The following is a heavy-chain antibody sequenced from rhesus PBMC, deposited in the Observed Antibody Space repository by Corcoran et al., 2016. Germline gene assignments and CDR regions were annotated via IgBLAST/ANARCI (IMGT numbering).Heavy chain of an antibody. CDR3: ARAEYPYFEF. CDR1: GYTFTDVY. V-gene: IGHV1-111*02. Sequence: EVQLVQSGAEVKNPGASAKISCKASGYTFTDVYPPMAWQAPGKGLEWMGRVDPEDGEAIHAQKFQDRVTITADTSTDTAYMELSSLRSEDTAVYYCARAEYPYFEFWGQGALVTVSS. J-gene: IGHJ1*01. CDR2: VDPEDGEA. D-gene: IGHD2-21*01.